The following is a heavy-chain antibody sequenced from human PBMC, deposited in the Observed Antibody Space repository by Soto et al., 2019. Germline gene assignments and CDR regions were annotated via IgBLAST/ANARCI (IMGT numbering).Heavy chain of an antibody. CDR2: IYHSGST. V-gene: IGHV4-30-2*01. Sequence: PSETLSLTCAVPGGSISSGGYSWSWIRQPPGKGLEWIGYIYHSGSTYYNPSLKSRVTISVDRSKNQFSLKLSSVTAADTAVYYCARGGDDSSGYPKYYFDYWGQGTLVTVSS. D-gene: IGHD3-22*01. CDR3: ARGGDDSSGYPKYYFDY. J-gene: IGHJ4*02. CDR1: GGSISSGGYS.